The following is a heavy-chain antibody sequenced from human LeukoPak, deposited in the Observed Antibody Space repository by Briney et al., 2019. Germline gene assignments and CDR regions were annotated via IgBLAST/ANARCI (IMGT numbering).Heavy chain of an antibody. Sequence: ASVKVSCKASGYTFTSYGISWVRRAPGQGLEWMGWISAYNGNTNYAQKLQGRVTMTTDTSTSTAYMELRSLRSDDTAVYYCARVNGARVRGVTDYWGQGTLVTVSS. CDR1: GYTFTSYG. CDR2: ISAYNGNT. J-gene: IGHJ4*02. D-gene: IGHD3-10*01. CDR3: ARVNGARVRGVTDY. V-gene: IGHV1-18*01.